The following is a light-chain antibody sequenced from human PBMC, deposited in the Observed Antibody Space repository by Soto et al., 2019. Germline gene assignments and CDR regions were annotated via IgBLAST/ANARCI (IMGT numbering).Light chain of an antibody. Sequence: EIVLTQSPATLSLSPGERATLSCTASQSIINSYLAWYQQKPGQAPRLLIYGASNRATGIPDRFSGSGSGTDFTLTISRLEPEDFAVYYCQQFNTSPLGTFGQGTRLEIK. CDR3: QQFNTSPLGT. V-gene: IGKV3-20*01. CDR2: GAS. CDR1: QSIINSY. J-gene: IGKJ5*01.